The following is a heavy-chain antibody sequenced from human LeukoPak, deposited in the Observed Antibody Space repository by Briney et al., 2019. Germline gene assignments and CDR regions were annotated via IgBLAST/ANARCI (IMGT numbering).Heavy chain of an antibody. J-gene: IGHJ4*02. Sequence: GWSLRLSCAASGSTFSRYAMSWVRQAPGKGLEWVSAISGNGTITYYADSVKGRFTISRDNSKDTLYLQMNSLRAEDTAIYFCAILTTHSSSSQFDYWGQGTLVTVSS. CDR1: GSTFSRYA. D-gene: IGHD6-6*01. V-gene: IGHV3-23*01. CDR3: AILTTHSSSSQFDY. CDR2: ISGNGTIT.